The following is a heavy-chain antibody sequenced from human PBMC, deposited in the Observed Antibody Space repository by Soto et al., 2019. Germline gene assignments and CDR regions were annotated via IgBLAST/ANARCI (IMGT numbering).Heavy chain of an antibody. Sequence: LRLSCAASGFTFDDYAMHWVRQAPGKGLEWVSGISWNSGSIGYADSVKGRFTISRDNAKNSLYLQMNSLRAEDTALYYCAKHWRAAAGIRSDYGMDVWGQGTTVTVSS. D-gene: IGHD6-13*01. J-gene: IGHJ6*02. CDR1: GFTFDDYA. CDR2: ISWNSGSI. V-gene: IGHV3-9*01. CDR3: AKHWRAAAGIRSDYGMDV.